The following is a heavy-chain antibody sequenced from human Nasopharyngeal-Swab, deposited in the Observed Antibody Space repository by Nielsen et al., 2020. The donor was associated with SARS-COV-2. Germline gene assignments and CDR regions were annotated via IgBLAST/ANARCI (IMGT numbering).Heavy chain of an antibody. D-gene: IGHD6-19*01. CDR2: VYYTGST. V-gene: IGHV4-59*01. CDR1: GGSISSFY. Sequence: SETLSLTCTVSGGSISSFYWTWIRQPPGKGLEWIGYVYYTGSTRYNPSLESRLTISVDTSKNQISLQLTSMTAADTAIYFCAGAPHYTSGWYQFDTWGQGTLVSVSS. CDR3: AGAPHYTSGWYQFDT. J-gene: IGHJ5*02.